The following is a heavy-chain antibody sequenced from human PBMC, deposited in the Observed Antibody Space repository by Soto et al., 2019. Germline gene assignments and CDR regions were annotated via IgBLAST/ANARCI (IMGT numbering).Heavy chain of an antibody. CDR1: GFTFRSYS. CDR3: VRVWNYFDY. CDR2: ISTSSSTI. J-gene: IGHJ4*02. Sequence: PGGSLRLSCAASGFTFRSYSMNWVRQAPGKGLEWVSYISTSSSTIYYADSVKGRFTISRDNAKNSLYLQMDSLRAEDTAVYYCVRVWNYFDYWGQGTLVTAPQ. D-gene: IGHD1-1*01. V-gene: IGHV3-48*01.